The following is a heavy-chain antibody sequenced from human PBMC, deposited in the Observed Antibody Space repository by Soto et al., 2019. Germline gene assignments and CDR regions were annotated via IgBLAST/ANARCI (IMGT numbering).Heavy chain of an antibody. CDR3: ARDSMYAVYYGMDV. D-gene: IGHD2-8*01. J-gene: IGHJ6*02. Sequence: SLRLSCAASGFTFSSYWMSWVRQAPGKGLEWVANIKQDGSEKYYVDSVKGRFTISRDNAKNSLYLQMNSLRAEDTAVYYCARDSMYAVYYGMDVWGQGTTVTAP. CDR1: GFTFSSYW. CDR2: IKQDGSEK. V-gene: IGHV3-7*05.